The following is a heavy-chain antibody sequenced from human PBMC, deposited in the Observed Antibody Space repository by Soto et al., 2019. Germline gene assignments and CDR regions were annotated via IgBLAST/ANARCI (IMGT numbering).Heavy chain of an antibody. V-gene: IGHV3-21*01. CDR3: ASQPYYYYYMDV. CDR2: LSSSSSYI. Sequence: GGSLRLSCAASGFTFSSYSMNWVRQAPGKGLEWVSSLSSSSSYIYYADSVKGRFTISRDNAKNSLYLQMNSLRAEDTAVYYCASQPYYYYYMDVWGKGTTVTVSS. CDR1: GFTFSSYS. J-gene: IGHJ6*03.